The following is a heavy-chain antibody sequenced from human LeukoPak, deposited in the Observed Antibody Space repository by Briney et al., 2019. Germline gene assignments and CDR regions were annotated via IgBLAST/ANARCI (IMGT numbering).Heavy chain of an antibody. Sequence: SETLSLTCTVSGGSISSSSYYWSWIRQPPGKGLEWIGEINHSGSTNYNPSPKSRVTISVDTSKNQFSLKLSSVTAADTAVYYCASLLPHYYYMDVWGKGTTVTVSS. V-gene: IGHV4-39*07. CDR2: INHSGST. D-gene: IGHD2-15*01. CDR3: ASLLPHYYYMDV. J-gene: IGHJ6*03. CDR1: GGSISSSSYY.